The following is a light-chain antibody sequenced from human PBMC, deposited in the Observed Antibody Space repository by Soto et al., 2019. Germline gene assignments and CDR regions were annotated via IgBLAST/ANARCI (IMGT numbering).Light chain of an antibody. V-gene: IGKV3-11*01. CDR3: QQRSK. CDR2: DAS. Sequence: EIVLTQSPGTLSLCPGETATLSCRASQTVGTNFLAWYQQKPGQAPRLLIYDASNRATGIPARFSGSGSGTDFTLTISSLEPEDFAVYYCQQRSKFGGGTKVDI. J-gene: IGKJ4*02. CDR1: QTVGTN.